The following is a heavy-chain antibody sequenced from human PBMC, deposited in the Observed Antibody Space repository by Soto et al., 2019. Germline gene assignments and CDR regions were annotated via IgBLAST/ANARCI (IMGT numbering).Heavy chain of an antibody. V-gene: IGHV4-61*01. D-gene: IGHD1-26*01. CDR1: GGSVSSGSYY. CDR2: IYYSGST. Sequence: SETQSLTCTVSGGSVSSGSYYWSWIRQPPGKGLEWIGYIYYSGSTNYNSSLKSRVTISVDTSKNQFSLKLSSVTAADTAVYYCARDSGGYYGSDYYYYGMDVWGQGTTVTVSS. J-gene: IGHJ6*02. CDR3: ARDSGGYYGSDYYYYGMDV.